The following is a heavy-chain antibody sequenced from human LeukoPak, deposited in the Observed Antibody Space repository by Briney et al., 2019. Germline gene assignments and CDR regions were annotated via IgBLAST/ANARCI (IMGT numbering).Heavy chain of an antibody. J-gene: IGHJ4*02. V-gene: IGHV3-7*01. D-gene: IGHD6-13*01. CDR3: ARDDIAATGMAFDY. Sequence: GGSLRLSCEAAGFSFRDYPMGWVRQAPGKGLEWVANIKPDGSEKYYVDSVKGRFTISRDIAKNSLYLQMNSLRAEDTALYYCARDDIAATGMAFDYWGQGTLVTVSS. CDR1: GFSFRDYP. CDR2: IKPDGSEK.